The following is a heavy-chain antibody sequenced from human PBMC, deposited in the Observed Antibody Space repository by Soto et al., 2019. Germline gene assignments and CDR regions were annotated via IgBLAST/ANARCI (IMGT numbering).Heavy chain of an antibody. J-gene: IGHJ5*02. V-gene: IGHV4-39*01. Sequence: SETLSLTCTVSGGSMSSSSYYWGWIRQPPGKGLEWIGSIYYSGSTYYNPSLKSRVTISVDTSKNQFSLKLSSVTAADTAVYYCARYYDSSGYYYGGWFDPWGQGALVTVSS. CDR2: IYYSGST. CDR1: GGSMSSSSYY. D-gene: IGHD3-22*01. CDR3: ARYYDSSGYYYGGWFDP.